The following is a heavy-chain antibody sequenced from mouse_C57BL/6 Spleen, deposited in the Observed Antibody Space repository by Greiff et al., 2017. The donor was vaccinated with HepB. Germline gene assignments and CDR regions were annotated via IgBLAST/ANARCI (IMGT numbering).Heavy chain of an antibody. CDR1: GFTFSSYG. CDR3: ARRERSYYAMDY. Sequence: EVKLMESGGDLVKPGGSLKLSCAASGFTFSSYGMSWVRQTPDKRLEWVATISSGGSYTYYPDSVKGRFTISRDNAKNTLYLQMSSLKSEDTAMYYCARRERSYYAMDYWGQGTSVTVSS. CDR2: ISSGGSYT. V-gene: IGHV5-6*02. J-gene: IGHJ4*01.